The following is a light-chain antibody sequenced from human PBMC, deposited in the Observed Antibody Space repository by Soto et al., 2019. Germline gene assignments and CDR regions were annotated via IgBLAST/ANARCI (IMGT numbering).Light chain of an antibody. CDR1: SSDVGGYNY. J-gene: IGLJ7*01. CDR2: EVS. V-gene: IGLV2-14*01. Sequence: QSVLTQPASVSGSPGQSITISCTGTSSDVGGYNYVSWYQQQSGEAPKLMIHEVSNRPSGVSNRFSGSKSGNTASLTISGLQAEDEADYYCSSYTSSRAYVFGIGTQLTVL. CDR3: SSYTSSRAYV.